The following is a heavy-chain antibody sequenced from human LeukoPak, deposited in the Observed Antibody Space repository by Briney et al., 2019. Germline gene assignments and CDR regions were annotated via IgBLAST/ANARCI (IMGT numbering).Heavy chain of an antibody. CDR1: GFTFSKFP. V-gene: IGHV3-23*01. D-gene: IGHD1-1*01. CDR2: ISASGDVT. Sequence: GGSLRLSCAASGFTFSKFPMGWVRQAPGRGLEWVSAISASGDVTFYADSLRGRFITTLDNYTSTLHLQMNGLRAEYTAIFYCAKSLFTSATGTGRAFHIWGQGTRVTVSS. CDR3: AKSLFTSATGTGRAFHI. J-gene: IGHJ3*02.